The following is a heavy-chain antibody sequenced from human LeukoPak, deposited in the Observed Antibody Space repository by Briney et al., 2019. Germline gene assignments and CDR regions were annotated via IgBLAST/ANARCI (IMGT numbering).Heavy chain of an antibody. J-gene: IGHJ4*02. CDR3: VRGWPQLGYFDY. V-gene: IGHV3-20*04. D-gene: IGHD5-24*01. CDR1: GFTFDDYD. CDR2: INWSGGST. Sequence: GGSLRLSCAASGFTFDDYDMSWVRQTPGRGLEWVSGINWSGGSTGYEDSVKGRFTVSRDNAKNSLYLHMNSLRAEDTALYYCVRGWPQLGYFDYWGQGTLVTVSS.